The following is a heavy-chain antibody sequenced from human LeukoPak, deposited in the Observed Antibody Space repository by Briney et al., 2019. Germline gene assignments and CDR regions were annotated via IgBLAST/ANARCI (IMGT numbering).Heavy chain of an antibody. V-gene: IGHV3-23*01. CDR2: ISGSGGST. J-gene: IGHJ5*02. D-gene: IGHD3-10*01. CDR3: AKGFHYYGSGSYLA. CDR1: GFTFSSYG. Sequence: GGSLRLSCAASGFTFSSYGMSWVRQAPGKGLEWVSAISGSGGSTYYADSVKGRFTISRDNSKNTLYLQMNSLRAEGTAVYYCAKGFHYYGSGSYLAWGQGTLVTVSS.